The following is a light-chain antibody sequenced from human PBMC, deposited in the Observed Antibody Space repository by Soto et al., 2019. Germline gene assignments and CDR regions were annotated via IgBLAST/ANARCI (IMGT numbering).Light chain of an antibody. Sequence: DIQMTQSPSSLSASVGARVTITCRASQSISSYLNWYQQKPGKAPKLLIYSASSLQSGVPSRFSGSGSGTAFTLTISSLQREDFATYYWQQSYSAPLTFGGGTKVEIK. CDR1: QSISSY. CDR3: QQSYSAPLT. J-gene: IGKJ4*01. CDR2: SAS. V-gene: IGKV1-39*01.